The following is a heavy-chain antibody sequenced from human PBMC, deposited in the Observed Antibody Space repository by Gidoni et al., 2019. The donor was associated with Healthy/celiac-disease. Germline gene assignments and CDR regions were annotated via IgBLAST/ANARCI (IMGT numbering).Heavy chain of an antibody. CDR2: INHSGST. Sequence: QVQLQQWGAGLLKPSETLSLTCAVYGGSFSGYYWSWIRQPPGKGLEWIGEINHSGSTNYNPSLKSRVTISVDTSKNQFSLKLSSVTAADTAVYYCARGSPYRTGYYYYYMDVWGKGTTVTVSS. J-gene: IGHJ6*03. D-gene: IGHD3-9*01. CDR1: GGSFSGYY. CDR3: ARGSPYRTGYYYYYMDV. V-gene: IGHV4-34*01.